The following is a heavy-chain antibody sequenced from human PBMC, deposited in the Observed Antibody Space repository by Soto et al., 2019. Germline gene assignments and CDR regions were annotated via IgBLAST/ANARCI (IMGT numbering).Heavy chain of an antibody. D-gene: IGHD3-9*01. V-gene: IGHV1-18*04. CDR2: ISTSDGNT. CDR1: GYTFTNFG. Sequence: QVQLVQSGNEVKKPGASVKVSCKASGYTFTNFGISWMRQAPGQGPEWMGWISTSDGNTNYGQKFHERVTMTTDASTTTAHMELRSLTSDDTAVYYCARCAFAIRDWYSGTFELWGQGTLVTVS. J-gene: IGHJ3*01. CDR3: ARCAFAIRDWYSGTFEL.